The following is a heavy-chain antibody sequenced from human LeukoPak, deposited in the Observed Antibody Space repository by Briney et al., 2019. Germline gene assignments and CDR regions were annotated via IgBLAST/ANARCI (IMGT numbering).Heavy chain of an antibody. CDR2: IYYSGNT. CDR1: GGSTSSYY. V-gene: IGHV4-59*13. D-gene: IGHD5-24*01. Sequence: PSETLSLSCTVSGGSTSSYYWSWIRQPPGKGLEWIGYIYYSGNTNCNPSLKSRVTLSLDTSKNQSSLKLSSVTAADTAVYYCARVGSYNFDFWGQGTLVTVSS. J-gene: IGHJ4*02. CDR3: ARVGSYNFDF.